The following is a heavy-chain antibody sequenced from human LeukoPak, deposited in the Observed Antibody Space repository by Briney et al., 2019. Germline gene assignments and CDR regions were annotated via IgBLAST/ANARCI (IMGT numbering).Heavy chain of an antibody. CDR2: IYYSGST. Sequence: PSETLSLTCTVSGGSISSSSYYWGWIRQPPGKGLEWIGSIYYSGSTYYNPSLKSRVTISVDTSKNQFSLKLSSVTAADTAVYYCARTTVTTYAHFDYWGQGTLVTVSS. V-gene: IGHV4-39*01. D-gene: IGHD4-17*01. J-gene: IGHJ4*02. CDR1: GGSISSSSYY. CDR3: ARTTVTTYAHFDY.